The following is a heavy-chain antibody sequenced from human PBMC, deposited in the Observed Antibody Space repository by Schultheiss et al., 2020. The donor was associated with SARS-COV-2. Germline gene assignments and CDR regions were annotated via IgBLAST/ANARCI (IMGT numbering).Heavy chain of an antibody. V-gene: IGHV3-9*01. CDR3: ARWRVSRGLTTRHYFDY. CDR1: GFTFDDYA. CDR2: ISWNSGTI. Sequence: GGSLRLSCAASGFTFDDYAMHWVRQAPGKGLEWVSGISWNSGTIAHADSVKGRFTISRNNAKNSLYLQMTSLRAEDTAVYYCARWRVSRGLTTRHYFDYWGQGTLVTVSS. D-gene: IGHD5-24*01. J-gene: IGHJ4*02.